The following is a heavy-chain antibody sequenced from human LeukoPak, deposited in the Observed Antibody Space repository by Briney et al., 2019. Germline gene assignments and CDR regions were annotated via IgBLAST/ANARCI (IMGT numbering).Heavy chain of an antibody. J-gene: IGHJ4*02. Sequence: PGGSLRLSCAASGFTFSSYWMSWVRQAPGKGLEWVAVISYDGANKHYADSVKGRFTISRDNSKNTLYMQMNSLRAEDTAVYYCARGVRIAVAGNIDYWGQGTLVTVSS. D-gene: IGHD6-19*01. CDR3: ARGVRIAVAGNIDY. CDR2: ISYDGANK. V-gene: IGHV3-30*03. CDR1: GFTFSSYW.